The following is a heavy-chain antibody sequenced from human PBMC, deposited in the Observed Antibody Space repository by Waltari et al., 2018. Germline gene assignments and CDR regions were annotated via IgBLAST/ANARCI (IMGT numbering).Heavy chain of an antibody. Sequence: QVQLVESGGGVAQPGRSLRLSCAASDFTFRSYAMHWVRQAPGKWLEGGAVISYNGRNRCYVDSVKGRFTISRDNSKGTLYLQMNSLRAEDTAIYYCARDYCDRTNCHGMDVWGQGTTVTVSS. CDR2: ISYNGRNR. CDR3: ARDYCDRTNCHGMDV. D-gene: IGHD3-22*01. J-gene: IGHJ6*02. V-gene: IGHV3-30*04. CDR1: DFTFRSYA.